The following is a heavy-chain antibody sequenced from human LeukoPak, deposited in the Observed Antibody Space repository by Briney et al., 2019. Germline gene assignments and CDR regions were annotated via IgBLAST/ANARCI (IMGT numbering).Heavy chain of an antibody. V-gene: IGHV3-7*01. CDR3: ARDLKYCSGGTCYSVLDY. CDR1: GFTFSSYW. Sequence: PGGSLRLSCAASGFTFSSYWMDWVRHAPGQGLESVASIAKDGNDKYYVDSVKGRFTISRDNAKNSLYLQMDSLRAGDTAVYFCARDLKYCSGGTCYSVLDYWGQGTLVTVAS. D-gene: IGHD2-15*01. J-gene: IGHJ4*02. CDR2: IAKDGNDK.